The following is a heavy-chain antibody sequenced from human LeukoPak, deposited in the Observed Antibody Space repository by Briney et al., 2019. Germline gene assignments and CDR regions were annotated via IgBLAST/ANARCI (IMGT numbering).Heavy chain of an antibody. CDR1: GFTFDDYA. Sequence: QPGRSLRLSCAASGFTFDDYAMHWVRQAPGKGLEWVSGISWNSGSIGYADSVKGRFTISRDNAKNSLYLQMNSLKPEDTALCYCAKDPGKSPGGWFNPWGQGTLVTVSS. CDR3: AKDPGKSPGGWFNP. V-gene: IGHV3-9*01. J-gene: IGHJ5*02. CDR2: ISWNSGSI. D-gene: IGHD4-23*01.